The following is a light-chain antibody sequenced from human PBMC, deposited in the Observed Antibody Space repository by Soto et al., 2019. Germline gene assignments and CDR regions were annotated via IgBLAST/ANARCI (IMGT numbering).Light chain of an antibody. J-gene: IGKJ3*01. Sequence: DIQMTQSPSSLSASVGDRVTITCRASQSITNSLNWYQHKPGKAPTLLVYAASSLQSGVPSRFSGSGSGTDFTLTISSLQPEDFATYFCQQVHCMPFTFVPGTKVDLK. CDR3: QQVHCMPFT. CDR2: AAS. CDR1: QSITNS. V-gene: IGKV1-39*01.